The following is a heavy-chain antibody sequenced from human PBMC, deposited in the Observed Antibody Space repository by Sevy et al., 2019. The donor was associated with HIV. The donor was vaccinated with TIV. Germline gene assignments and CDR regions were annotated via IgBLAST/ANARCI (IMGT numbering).Heavy chain of an antibody. CDR1: GFTFSAYW. D-gene: IGHD3-3*02. CDR2: IKEDGSEE. V-gene: IGHV3-7*01. J-gene: IGHJ6*02. Sequence: GGSLRLSCAASGFTFSAYWMSWVRQVPGRGREWVANIKEDGSEEHYVATVKGPFSISRDNAKKSLLLQMNSLRAEDTAVYFCAREHITIRANYYYYGMDVWGQGTTVTVSS. CDR3: AREHITIRANYYYYGMDV.